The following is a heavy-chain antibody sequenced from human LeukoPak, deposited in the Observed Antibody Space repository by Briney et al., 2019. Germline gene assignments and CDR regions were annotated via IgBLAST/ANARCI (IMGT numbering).Heavy chain of an antibody. CDR2: IIPILGIA. J-gene: IGHJ2*01. CDR1: GGTFSSYT. Sequence: SVKVSCKASGGTFSSYTISWVRQAPGQGLEWMGRIIPILGIANYAQKFQGRVTITADKSTSTAYMELSSLRSEDTAVYYCARLIVWSGYYDYWYFDLWGRGTLVTVSS. V-gene: IGHV1-69*02. CDR3: ARLIVWSGYYDYWYFDL. D-gene: IGHD3-3*01.